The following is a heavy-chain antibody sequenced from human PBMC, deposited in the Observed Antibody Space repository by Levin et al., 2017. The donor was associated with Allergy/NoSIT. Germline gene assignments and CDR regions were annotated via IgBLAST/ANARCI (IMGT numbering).Heavy chain of an antibody. D-gene: IGHD3-3*01. CDR1: GGSVSSGNYY. J-gene: IGHJ4*02. CDR3: ARAPPGSDFWSGYYWFDY. V-gene: IGHV4-61*01. CDR2: IYYTGST. Sequence: GSLRLSCTVSGGSVSSGNYYWSWIRQPPGKRLEWIGYIYYTGSTNYNPSLKSRVTMSMDTSKNQFSLNLTSVTAADTAVYFCARAPPGSDFWSGYYWFDYWGQGTLVTVSS.